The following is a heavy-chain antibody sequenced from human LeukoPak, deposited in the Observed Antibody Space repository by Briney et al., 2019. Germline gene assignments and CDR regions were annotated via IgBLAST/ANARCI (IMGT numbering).Heavy chain of an antibody. CDR2: ISSGAITM. CDR1: GFMFRSFE. CDR3: ALLAVVSDFDY. D-gene: IGHD3-3*01. V-gene: IGHV3-48*03. Sequence: PGGSLRLSCAASGFMFRSFEMYWVRQAPGKGLEWIAYISSGAITMYYADSVKGRFTISRDDAKNSLFLQMNSLRAEDRAFYYCALLAVVSDFDYWGQGAPVTVSS. J-gene: IGHJ4*02.